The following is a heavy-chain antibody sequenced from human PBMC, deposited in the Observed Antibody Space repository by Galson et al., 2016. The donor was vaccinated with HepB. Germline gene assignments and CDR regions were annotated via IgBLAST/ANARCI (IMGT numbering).Heavy chain of an antibody. D-gene: IGHD3-22*01. Sequence: LSLTCAVSGDSISSRNWWTWVRQPPGKGLEWFGEIYHDGSTNYNPSLKSRVTISVDKSNNHFSLKLSSVTAADAAVYYCARRVYDLFGSSSGISTWGQGTLVTVSS. CDR2: IYHDGST. CDR3: ARRVYDLFGSSSGIST. J-gene: IGHJ4*02. CDR1: GDSISSRNW. V-gene: IGHV4-4*02.